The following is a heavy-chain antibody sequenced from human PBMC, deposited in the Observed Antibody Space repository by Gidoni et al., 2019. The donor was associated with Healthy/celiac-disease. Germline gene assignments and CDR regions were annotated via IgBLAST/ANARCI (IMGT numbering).Heavy chain of an antibody. D-gene: IGHD2-15*01. CDR2: ISGNSGSI. CDR1: GFTFDDYA. J-gene: IGHJ3*02. CDR3: AKVATHSDAFDI. V-gene: IGHV3-9*01. Sequence: EVQLVESGGGLVQPGRSLRLSCAASGFTFDDYAMHWVRQAPGKGLEWVSGISGNSGSIGYADSVKGRFTISRDNAKNSLYLQMNSLRAEDTALYYCAKVATHSDAFDIWGQGTMVTVSS.